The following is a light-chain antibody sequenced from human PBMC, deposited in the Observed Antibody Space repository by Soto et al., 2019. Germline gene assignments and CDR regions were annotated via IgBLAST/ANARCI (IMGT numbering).Light chain of an antibody. CDR2: GAS. V-gene: IGKV3-15*01. CDR1: QSVSSN. Sequence: EIVMTQSPATLSVSPGARATLSCRASQSVSSNLAWYQQKPGQAPRLLIYGASTRPTGIPARFSGSGYGTEFTLTISRLQSEDFAVYFCQQYNNWPAWTFGQGTKV. CDR3: QQYNNWPAWT. J-gene: IGKJ1*01.